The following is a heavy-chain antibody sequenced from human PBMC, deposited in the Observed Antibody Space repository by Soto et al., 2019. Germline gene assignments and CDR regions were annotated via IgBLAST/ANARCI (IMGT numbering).Heavy chain of an antibody. CDR1: GFTFSNYA. D-gene: IGHD2-21*01. J-gene: IGHJ6*02. V-gene: IGHV3-30*03. CDR3: ARRIPFGYGMDV. CDR2: VSYDGDNE. Sequence: GGSLRLSCVASGFTFSNYAMHWVRQAPGKGLEWVAIVSYDGDNEYYADSVRGRFFISRDNSRNTLYLQTSSLRHEDTAVYYCARRIPFGYGMDVWGQGTTVTVSS.